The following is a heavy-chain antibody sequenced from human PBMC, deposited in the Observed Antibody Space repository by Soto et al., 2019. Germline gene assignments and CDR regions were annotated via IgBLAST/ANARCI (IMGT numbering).Heavy chain of an antibody. J-gene: IGHJ3*02. D-gene: IGHD3-22*01. CDR3: ARLNYYDSTGYGPDAFDI. V-gene: IGHV5-51*01. CDR1: GYSFTSYL. Sequence: PXDSLKVSWKCSGYSFTSYLIGLVRQMPGKGLEWMGIIYPGDSDTRYSPSFQGQVTISADKSISTAYLQWSSLKASDTAMYYCARLNYYDSTGYGPDAFDIWAQRTMVTVSS. CDR2: IYPGDSDT.